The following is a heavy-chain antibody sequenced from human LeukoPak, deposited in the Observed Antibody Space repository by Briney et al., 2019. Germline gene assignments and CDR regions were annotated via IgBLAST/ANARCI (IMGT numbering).Heavy chain of an antibody. CDR3: ARSLSAYYDFWSGYWNWFDP. Sequence: SETLSLTCTVSGGSISSGDYYWSWIRQPPGKGLEWIGYIYYSGSTYYNPSLKSRVTISVDTSKNQFSLKLSSVTAADTAVYYCARSLSAYYDFWSGYWNWFDPWGQGTLVTVSS. CDR1: GGSISSGDYY. D-gene: IGHD3-3*01. J-gene: IGHJ5*02. V-gene: IGHV4-30-4*02. CDR2: IYYSGST.